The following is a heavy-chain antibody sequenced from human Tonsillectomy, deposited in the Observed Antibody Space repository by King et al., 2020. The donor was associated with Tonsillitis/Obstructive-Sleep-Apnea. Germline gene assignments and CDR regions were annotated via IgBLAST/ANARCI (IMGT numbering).Heavy chain of an antibody. J-gene: IGHJ3*02. CDR1: GFTVSSNY. CDR3: ARGGHSGYNPLGAFDI. D-gene: IGHD5-12*01. CDR2: IYSGGST. V-gene: IGHV3-66*01. Sequence: QLVQSGGGLVQRGGSLRLSCAASGFTVSSNYLSWVRQAPGKGLEWVSVIYSGGSTYYADPVKGRFTISRDNSKNMVYLQMNSLSAEDTAVYYCARGGHSGYNPLGAFDIWGQGTMVTVS.